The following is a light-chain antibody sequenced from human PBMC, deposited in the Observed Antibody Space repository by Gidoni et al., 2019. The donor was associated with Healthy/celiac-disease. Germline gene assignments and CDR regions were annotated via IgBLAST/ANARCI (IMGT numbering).Light chain of an antibody. V-gene: IGKV3-20*01. Sequence: EMVLTQSPGTLSLSPGERATLSCRASQSVSSSYLAWYQQKPGQAPRLLLYGASSRATGIPDRFSGSGSGTDFTLTISRLEPEDFAVYYCQQYGSSPRTFGQGTKVKSN. CDR1: QSVSSSY. CDR3: QQYGSSPRT. CDR2: GAS. J-gene: IGKJ1*01.